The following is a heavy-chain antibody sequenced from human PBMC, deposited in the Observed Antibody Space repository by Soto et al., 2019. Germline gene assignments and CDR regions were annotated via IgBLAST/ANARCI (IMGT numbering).Heavy chain of an antibody. V-gene: IGHV2-26*01. J-gene: IGHJ4*02. CDR3: GRALRGALPISSFDS. D-gene: IGHD2-15*01. CDR2: IFWNDER. Sequence: QVTLKESGPVLVKPTETLTLTCTVSGFSLSKARMGVSWIRQPPGKALEWLAHIFWNDERSYNTSLKSRLTLSLDTSKRQVGLTMTNVDPVDTGTYFCGRALRGALPISSFDSWGQGTLVTVSS. CDR1: GFSLSKARMG.